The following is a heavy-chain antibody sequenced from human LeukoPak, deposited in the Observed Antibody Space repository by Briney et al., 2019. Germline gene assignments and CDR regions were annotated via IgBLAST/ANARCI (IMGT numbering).Heavy chain of an antibody. CDR3: ATSNRSGSRGPDYFDC. J-gene: IGHJ4*02. V-gene: IGHV4-34*08. CDR2: INHSGST. CDR1: GFTFSSYS. Sequence: KSGGSLRLSCAASGFTFSSYSMNWVRQPPGKGLEWIGEINHSGSTNYNPSLKSRVTISVDTSKNQFSLKLSSVTAADTAVYYCATSNRSGSRGPDYFDCWGQGTLVAVSS. D-gene: IGHD3-10*01.